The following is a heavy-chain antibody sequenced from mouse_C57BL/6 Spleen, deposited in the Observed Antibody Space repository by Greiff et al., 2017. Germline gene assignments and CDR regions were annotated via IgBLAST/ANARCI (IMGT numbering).Heavy chain of an antibody. V-gene: IGHV1-82*01. CDR3: ARKANWDDYFVY. J-gene: IGHJ2*01. D-gene: IGHD4-1*01. CDR2: IYPGDGDT. CDR1: GYAFSSSW. Sequence: LVESGPELVKPGASVKISCKASGYAFSSSWMNWVKQRPGKGLEWIGRIYPGDGDTNYNGKFKGKATLTADKSSSTAYMQLSSLTSEDSAVYFCARKANWDDYFVYWGQGTTLTVSS.